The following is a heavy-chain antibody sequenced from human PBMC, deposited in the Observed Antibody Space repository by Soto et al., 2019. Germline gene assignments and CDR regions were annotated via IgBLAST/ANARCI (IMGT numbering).Heavy chain of an antibody. V-gene: IGHV4-39*01. CDR2: IYYSGST. Sequence: SETLSLTCTFSGCSISSSSYYWGWIRQPPGKGLEWIGSIYYSGSTYYNPSLKSRVTISVDTSKNQFSLKLSSVTAADTAVYYCATREYPFYYFDYWGQGTLVTVSS. J-gene: IGHJ4*02. D-gene: IGHD3-3*02. CDR3: ATREYPFYYFDY. CDR1: GCSISSSSYY.